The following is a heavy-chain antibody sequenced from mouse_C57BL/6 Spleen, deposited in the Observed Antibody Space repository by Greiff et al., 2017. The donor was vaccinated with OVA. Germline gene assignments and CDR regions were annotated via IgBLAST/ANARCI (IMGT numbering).Heavy chain of an antibody. CDR3: ARDRYYGSSPYAMDY. CDR1: GFTFSSYA. CDR2: ISDGGSYT. D-gene: IGHD1-1*01. Sequence: EVKLVESGGGLVKPGGSLKLSCAASGFTFSSYAMSWVRQTPEKRLEWVATISDGGSYTYYPDNVKGRFTISRDNAKNNLYLQMSHLKSEDTAMYYCARDRYYGSSPYAMDYWGQGTSVTVSS. V-gene: IGHV5-4*01. J-gene: IGHJ4*01.